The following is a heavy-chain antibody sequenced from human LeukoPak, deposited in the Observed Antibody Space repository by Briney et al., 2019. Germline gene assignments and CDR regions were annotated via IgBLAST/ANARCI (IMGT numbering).Heavy chain of an antibody. V-gene: IGHV1-18*04. Sequence: GASVKVSCKASGYTFTSYGISWVRQAPGQGLEWMGWISAYNGNTNYAQKLQGRVTMTTDTSTSTAYMELRSLRSDDTAVYYCARAPLLWFGESLSVGTHGDYWGQGTLVTVSS. CDR3: ARAPLLWFGESLSVGTHGDY. D-gene: IGHD3-10*01. J-gene: IGHJ4*02. CDR2: ISAYNGNT. CDR1: GYTFTSYG.